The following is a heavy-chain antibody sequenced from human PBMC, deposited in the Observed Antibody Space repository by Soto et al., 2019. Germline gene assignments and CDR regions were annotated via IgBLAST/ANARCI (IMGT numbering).Heavy chain of an antibody. J-gene: IGHJ6*02. Sequence: QVQLVESGGGVVPPGRSLRLSCAASGFTFSSYAMHWVRQAPGEGLAWVAVIWYDGSNKYYADSVKGRFTISRDNSKNTLYLQMNSLRAEDTAVYYCAREQLVRYYYYYYGMDVWGQGTTVTVSS. CDR3: AREQLVRYYYYYYGMDV. D-gene: IGHD6-6*01. V-gene: IGHV3-33*08. CDR2: IWYDGSNK. CDR1: GFTFSSYA.